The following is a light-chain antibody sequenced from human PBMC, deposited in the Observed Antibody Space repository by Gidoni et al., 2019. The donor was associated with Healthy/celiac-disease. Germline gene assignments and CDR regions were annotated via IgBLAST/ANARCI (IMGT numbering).Light chain of an antibody. CDR1: SSDVGSYNL. V-gene: IGLV2-23*03. CDR3: CSYAGSSTFWV. Sequence: QSALTQPASVPGSPGQSITISCTGTSSDVGSYNLVSWYQQHPGKAPKLIIYEGSKRPAGVSNRFSGSKSGNTASLTISGLQAEDEADYYCCSYAGSSTFWVFGGGTKLTVL. J-gene: IGLJ3*02. CDR2: EGS.